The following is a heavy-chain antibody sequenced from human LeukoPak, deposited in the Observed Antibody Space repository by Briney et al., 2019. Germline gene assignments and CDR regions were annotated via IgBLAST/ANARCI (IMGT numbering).Heavy chain of an antibody. CDR2: ISWNSGSI. D-gene: IGHD6-13*01. CDR1: GFTFDDYA. CDR3: AKKAAAGTGASAFDP. Sequence: GRSLRLSCAASGFTFDDYAMHWVGQAPGKGLEWVSGISWNSGSIGYADSVKGRFTISRDNAKNSLYLQMNSLRAEDTALYYCAKKAAAGTGASAFDPWGQGTLVTVSS. V-gene: IGHV3-9*01. J-gene: IGHJ5*02.